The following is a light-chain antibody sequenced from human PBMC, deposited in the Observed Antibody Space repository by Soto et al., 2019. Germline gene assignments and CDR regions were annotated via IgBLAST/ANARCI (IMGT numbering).Light chain of an antibody. Sequence: QSALTQPASVSGSPGQSITISCTGTSSDVGSYNLVSWYQKHPGEAPKLMIFEVNKRPSGISSRISGSKSGNTASLTISGLQAEDEADYYCCSYASSRILAVFGGGTKVTVL. CDR3: CSYASSRILAV. V-gene: IGLV2-23*02. CDR2: EVN. J-gene: IGLJ2*01. CDR1: SSDVGSYNL.